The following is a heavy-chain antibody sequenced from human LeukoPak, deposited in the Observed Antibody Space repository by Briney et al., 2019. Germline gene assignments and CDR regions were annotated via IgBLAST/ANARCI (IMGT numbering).Heavy chain of an antibody. D-gene: IGHD6-19*01. V-gene: IGHV4-39*01. CDR1: GGSISTSSYF. Sequence: TSETLSLTCTVSGGSISTSSYFWGWIRQPPGKGLEWIGCIFYSGTSYYNPSLESRATMSLDTSKNQFSLQLSSVTAAADTAVYYCARHAGTKVAVPGSPYLDYWGQGILVTVSS. CDR3: ARHAGTKVAVPGSPYLDY. J-gene: IGHJ4*02. CDR2: IFYSGTS.